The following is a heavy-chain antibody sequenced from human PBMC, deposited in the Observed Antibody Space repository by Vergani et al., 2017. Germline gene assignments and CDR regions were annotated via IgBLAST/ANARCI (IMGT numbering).Heavy chain of an antibody. D-gene: IGHD2-15*01. J-gene: IGHJ4*02. CDR2: ISWNSGSI. CDR1: GFTFDDYA. Sequence: EVQLVESGGGLVQPGRSLRLSCAASGFTFDDYAMHWVRQAPGKGLEWVSGISWNSGSIGYADSVKGRFTISRDNAKNTLYLQMNSLRAEDTAVYYCASRSYCSGGSCDPFDYWGQGTLVTVSS. V-gene: IGHV3-9*01. CDR3: ASRSYCSGGSCDPFDY.